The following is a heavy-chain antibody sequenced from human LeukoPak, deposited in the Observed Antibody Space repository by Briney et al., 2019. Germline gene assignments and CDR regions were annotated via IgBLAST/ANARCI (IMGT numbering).Heavy chain of an antibody. CDR2: IIPIFGTA. CDR1: GGTFSSYA. CDR3: ARGGRGIFTFGGVIDN. Sequence: GSSVKVSCKASGGTFSSYAISWVRQAPGQGLEWMGGIIPIFGTANYAQKFQGRVTITADESTSTAYMELSSLRSEDTAVYYCARGGRGIFTFGGVIDNWGQGNLVTVSS. J-gene: IGHJ4*02. D-gene: IGHD3-16*01. V-gene: IGHV1-69*01.